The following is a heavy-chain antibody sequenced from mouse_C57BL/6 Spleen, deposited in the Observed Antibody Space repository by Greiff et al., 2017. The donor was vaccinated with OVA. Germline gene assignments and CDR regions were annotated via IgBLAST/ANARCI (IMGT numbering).Heavy chain of an antibody. Sequence: QVQLQQSGAELMKPGASVKLSCKATGYTFTGYWIEWVKQRPGHGLEWIGEILPGSGSTNYNEQFKGKGTFTANTSYNTAYRQLSSLTTEDSANYYCARRGGSSSYRTYWYYDVWGTGTTVTVSS. CDR1: GYTFTGYW. D-gene: IGHD1-1*01. V-gene: IGHV1-9*01. J-gene: IGHJ1*03. CDR3: ARRGGSSSYRTYWYYDV. CDR2: ILPGSGST.